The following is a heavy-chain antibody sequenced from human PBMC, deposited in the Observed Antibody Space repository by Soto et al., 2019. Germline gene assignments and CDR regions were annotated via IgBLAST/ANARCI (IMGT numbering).Heavy chain of an antibody. V-gene: IGHV3-30-3*01. CDR3: ARDQVKGTMTIL. CDR2: ISYDGSNK. Sequence: GGSLRLSCAASGFTFINYAMHWVRQAPGKGLEWVAVISYDGSNKYYADSVKGRSTISRDNSKNTMYLQMNSLSAEDTAVYHCARDQVKGTMTILWGQGTLVTVSS. J-gene: IGHJ4*02. CDR1: GFTFINYA. D-gene: IGHD4-17*01.